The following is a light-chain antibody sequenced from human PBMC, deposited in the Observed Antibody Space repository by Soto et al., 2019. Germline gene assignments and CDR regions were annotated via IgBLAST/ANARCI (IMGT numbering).Light chain of an antibody. CDR2: DVS. Sequence: QSALTQPDSVSGSPGQSISISCTGTSSDIGGYNYVSWYQQHPGKAPKLMICDVSNRPSGVSSRFSASKSGNTASLTISGLQAEDEADYYCSSYTSSSTLVFGGGTKLTVL. V-gene: IGLV2-14*01. J-gene: IGLJ3*02. CDR1: SSDIGGYNY. CDR3: SSYTSSSTLV.